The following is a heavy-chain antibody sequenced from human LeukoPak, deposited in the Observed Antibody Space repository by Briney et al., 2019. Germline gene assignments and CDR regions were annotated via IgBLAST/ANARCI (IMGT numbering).Heavy chain of an antibody. CDR1: GGSFSGYY. V-gene: IGHV4-34*01. CDR3: ASLTTGTAFDY. D-gene: IGHD1-1*01. J-gene: IGHJ4*02. Sequence: SETLSLTCAVYGGSFSGYYWSWIRQPPGKGLEWIGEINHSGSTNYNPSLKSRVTISVDTSKNQFSLKLSSVTAADTAVYYCASLTTGTAFDYWGQGTLVTVSS. CDR2: INHSGST.